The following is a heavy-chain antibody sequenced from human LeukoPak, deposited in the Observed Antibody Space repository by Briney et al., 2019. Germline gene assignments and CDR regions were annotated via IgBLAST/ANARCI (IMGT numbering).Heavy chain of an antibody. V-gene: IGHV3-30*03. CDR1: GFTFSSYG. D-gene: IGHD6-13*01. J-gene: IGHJ4*02. CDR2: ISYDGSNR. Sequence: GTSLRLSCAASGFTFSSYGMHWVRQAPGKGLEWVAVISYDGSNRYYADSVKGRFTISRDNSKYTLYLQMNSLRAEDTAVYYCASGYSSSGNYWGQGTLVTVSS. CDR3: ASGYSSSGNY.